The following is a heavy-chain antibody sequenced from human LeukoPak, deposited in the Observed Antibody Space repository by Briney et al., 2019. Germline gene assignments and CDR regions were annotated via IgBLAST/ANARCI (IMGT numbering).Heavy chain of an antibody. CDR3: AREGAWGSHYTGGGSDYYYGMDV. V-gene: IGHV1-18*01. J-gene: IGHJ6*02. D-gene: IGHD1-26*01. CDR1: GYTFTSYG. CDR2: ISAYNGNT. Sequence: ASVKVSCKASGYTFTSYGISWVRQAPGQGLEWMGWISAYNGNTNYTQKLQGRVTMTTDTSTSTAYMELRSLRSDDTAVYDCAREGAWGSHYTGGGSDYYYGMDVWGQGTTVTVSS.